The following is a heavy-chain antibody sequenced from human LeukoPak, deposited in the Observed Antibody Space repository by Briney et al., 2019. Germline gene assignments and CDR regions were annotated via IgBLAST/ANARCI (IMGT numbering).Heavy chain of an antibody. J-gene: IGHJ5*02. CDR1: GFTFSSYE. CDR3: AREAAYYYGSGSYSNWFDP. Sequence: GGSLRLSCAASGFTFSSYEMNWVRQAPGKGLEWVSYISSSGSTIYYADSVKGRFTISRDNDKNSLYLQMNSLRAEDTAVYYCAREAAYYYGSGSYSNWFDPWGQGTLVTVSS. D-gene: IGHD3-10*01. V-gene: IGHV3-48*03. CDR2: ISSSGSTI.